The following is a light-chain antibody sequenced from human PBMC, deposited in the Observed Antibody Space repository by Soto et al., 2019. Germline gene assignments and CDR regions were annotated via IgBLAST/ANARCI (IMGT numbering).Light chain of an antibody. V-gene: IGLV1-47*02. CDR1: SSKLGSNY. Sequence: QSVLTQPPSASGNPGQRVPTSCSGSSSKLGSNYEYWYQQLPGTAPKLLTYSINQRPSVDADRFSGYKSGTSASLDISGLRSEDEADDYCAAWADSRSGWVVSGGTKLTVL. CDR2: SIN. J-gene: IGLJ3*02. CDR3: AAWADSRSGWV.